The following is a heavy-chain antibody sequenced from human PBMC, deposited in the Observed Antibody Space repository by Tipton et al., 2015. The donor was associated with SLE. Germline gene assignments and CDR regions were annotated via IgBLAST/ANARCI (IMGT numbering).Heavy chain of an antibody. CDR3: ARSHPTVTMDY. Sequence: PGLVKPSETLSLTCAVSGYSISSGYYWGWIRQPPGKGLEWIGYIYYSGSTYYNPSLKSRVTISVDTSKNQFSLKLSSVTAADTAVYYCARSHPTVTMDYWGQGTLVTVSS. D-gene: IGHD4-17*01. J-gene: IGHJ4*02. CDR1: GYSISSGYY. V-gene: IGHV4-38-2*01. CDR2: IYYSGST.